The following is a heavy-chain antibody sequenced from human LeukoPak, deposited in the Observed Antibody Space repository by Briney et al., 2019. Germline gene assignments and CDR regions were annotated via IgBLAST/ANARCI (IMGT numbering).Heavy chain of an antibody. CDR3: ARDANWYFDY. CDR2: INTNTGNP. V-gene: IGHV7-4-1*02. CDR1: GYTFTTHD. Sequence: GASVKVSCKASGYTFTTHDLTWVRQAPGQGLEWMGWINTNTGNPTYAQGFTGRFVFSLDTSVSTAYLQISSLKAEDTAVYYCARDANWYFDYWGQGTLVTVSS. D-gene: IGHD1-1*01. J-gene: IGHJ4*02.